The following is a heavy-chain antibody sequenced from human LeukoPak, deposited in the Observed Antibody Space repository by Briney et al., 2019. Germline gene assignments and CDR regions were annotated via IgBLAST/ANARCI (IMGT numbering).Heavy chain of an antibody. CDR2: IYHSGST. V-gene: IGHV4-30-2*01. Sequence: PSQTLSLTCAVSGGSISSGGYSWSWIRQPPGKDLEWIGYIYHSGSTYYNPSLKSRVTISVDRSKNQFSLKLSSVTAADTAVYYCARDSRGSGFDYWGQGTLVTVSS. CDR3: ARDSRGSGFDY. D-gene: IGHD3-10*01. CDR1: GGSISSGGYS. J-gene: IGHJ4*02.